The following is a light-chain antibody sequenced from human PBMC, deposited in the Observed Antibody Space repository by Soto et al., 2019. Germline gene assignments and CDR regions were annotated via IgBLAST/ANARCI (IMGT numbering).Light chain of an antibody. Sequence: EIVMTQSPATLSVSPGERATLSCRASQSVSSNLAWYQQKPGQAPRLLIYGASTRATGIPARFSGSGSGTEFTLTISSLHSEDFAVYYCQQYNNWLGTFGQGTKV. V-gene: IGKV3-15*01. J-gene: IGKJ1*01. CDR2: GAS. CDR3: QQYNNWLGT. CDR1: QSVSSN.